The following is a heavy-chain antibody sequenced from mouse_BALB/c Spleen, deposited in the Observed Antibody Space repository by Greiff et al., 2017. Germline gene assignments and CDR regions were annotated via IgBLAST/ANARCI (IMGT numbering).Heavy chain of an antibody. V-gene: IGHV2-9*02. CDR2: IWAGGST. CDR3: ARESPDYYGSEFDY. J-gene: IGHJ2*01. D-gene: IGHD1-1*01. CDR1: GFSLTSYG. Sequence: QVQLQQSGPGLVAPSQSLSITCTVSGFSLTSYGVHWVRQPPGKGLEWLGVIWAGGSTNYNSALMSRLSISKDNSKSQVFLKMNSLQTDDTAMYFCARESPDYYGSEFDYWGQGTTLTVSS.